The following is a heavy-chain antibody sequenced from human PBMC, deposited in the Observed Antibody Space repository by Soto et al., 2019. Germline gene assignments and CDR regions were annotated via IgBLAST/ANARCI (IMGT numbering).Heavy chain of an antibody. J-gene: IGHJ4*01. V-gene: IGHV1-58*01. D-gene: IGHD2-21*02. Sequence: GASVKVSFKTSGFTFSNSAVQWVRQARGQRLEWIGWIGVSRGNTNYAQTLQGRVTITRDMSTGTAYMEVRSLRSDYTAVYYCAAEVYSGGDCCHFDYRGQGSLVTVSS. CDR3: AAEVYSGGDCCHFDY. CDR1: GFTFSNSA. CDR2: IGVSRGNT.